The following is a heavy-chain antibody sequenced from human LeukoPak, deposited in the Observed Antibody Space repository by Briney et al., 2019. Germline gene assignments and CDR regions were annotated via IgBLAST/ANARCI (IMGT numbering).Heavy chain of an antibody. CDR1: GGSVSSHH. Sequence: SETLSLTCTVSGGSVSSHHWSWIRQPPGKGLEWIGYIYYSGSTNYKPSLKSRVTISVDTSKNQFSLKLTSVTAADTAVYYCARHLDIAASGTFDYWGQGALVTVSS. V-gene: IGHV4-59*08. CDR3: ARHLDIAASGTFDY. D-gene: IGHD6-13*01. J-gene: IGHJ4*02. CDR2: IYYSGST.